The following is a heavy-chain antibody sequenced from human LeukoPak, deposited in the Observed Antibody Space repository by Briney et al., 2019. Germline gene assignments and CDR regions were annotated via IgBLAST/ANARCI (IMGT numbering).Heavy chain of an antibody. CDR3: ARRRSSSWTSVYYFDY. J-gene: IGHJ4*02. D-gene: IGHD6-13*01. CDR1: GGSISSGDYY. CDR2: IYYSGST. V-gene: IGHV4-61*08. Sequence: PSETLSLTCTVSGGSISSGDYYWRWVRQPPGKGLEWFGYIYYSGSTNYHPSLKSRVTISVDTSKNQFSLKLSSVTAADTAVYYCARRRSSSWTSVYYFDYWGQGTLVTVSS.